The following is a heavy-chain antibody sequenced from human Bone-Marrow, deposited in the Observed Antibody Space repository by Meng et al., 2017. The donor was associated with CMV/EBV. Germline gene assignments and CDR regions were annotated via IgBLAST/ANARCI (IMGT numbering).Heavy chain of an antibody. Sequence: GSLRLSCTVSGGSISGSSYYWGWIRQPPGKGLEWIGSIYYSGSTYYNPSLKSRVTISVDTSKNQLSLKLSSVTATDAAVYYCARDRDPRRGGADDTFNIWGQGTMVTVSS. J-gene: IGHJ3*02. CDR3: ARDRDPRRGGADDTFNI. CDR1: GGSISGSSYY. V-gene: IGHV4-39*07. CDR2: IYYSGST. D-gene: IGHD3-10*01.